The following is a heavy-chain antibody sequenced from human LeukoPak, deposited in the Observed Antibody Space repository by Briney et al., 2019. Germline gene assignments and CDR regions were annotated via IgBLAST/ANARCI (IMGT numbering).Heavy chain of an antibody. D-gene: IGHD3-9*01. J-gene: IGHJ4*02. CDR2: IYTGDSET. Sequence: PGESLKISCKGSGYSFTSYWIGWVRQMPGRGLEWMGIIYTGDSETRYSPSFQGQVTISADRSINTAYLQWSSLKASDTAIYYCARRPLDILTGYPFDYWGQGTLVTVSS. CDR1: GYSFTSYW. CDR3: ARRPLDILTGYPFDY. V-gene: IGHV5-51*01.